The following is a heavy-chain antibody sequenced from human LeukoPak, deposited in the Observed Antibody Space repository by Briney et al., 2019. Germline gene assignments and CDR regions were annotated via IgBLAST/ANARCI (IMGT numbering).Heavy chain of an antibody. J-gene: IGHJ4*02. CDR3: AKITEYCSGGSCYTGDY. V-gene: IGHV3-23*01. CDR1: GFTFRHYA. CDR2: ISFSGGLT. Sequence: PGGSQRLSCLASGFTFRHYAMNWVRQAPGKGLEWVSAISFSGGLTYYADSVKGRFTISRDNSKNTLYLEMNSLRAEDTAVYYCAKITEYCSGGSCYTGDYWGQGTLVTVS. D-gene: IGHD2-15*01.